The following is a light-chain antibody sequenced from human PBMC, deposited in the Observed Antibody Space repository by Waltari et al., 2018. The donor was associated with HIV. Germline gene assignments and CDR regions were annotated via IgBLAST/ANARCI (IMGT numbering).Light chain of an antibody. Sequence: DIQMTQSPSSLSASIGDRVTITCRASQGISNYLAWYQQRPGKAPKLLIYYASSLQSGVPSRFGGSISGTDFTLTISSLQAEDVALYYCQQYHSTPPTFGQGTKLEIK. CDR3: QQYHSTPPT. V-gene: IGKV1-27*01. CDR2: YAS. J-gene: IGKJ2*01. CDR1: QGISNY.